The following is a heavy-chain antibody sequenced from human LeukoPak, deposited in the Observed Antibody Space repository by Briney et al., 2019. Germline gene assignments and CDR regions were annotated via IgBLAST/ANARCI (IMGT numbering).Heavy chain of an antibody. CDR3: ARDGPSGGRLLGWFDP. D-gene: IGHD2-15*01. V-gene: IGHV3-30-3*01. CDR2: ISYDGSNK. CDR1: GFTFSDHN. J-gene: IGHJ5*02. Sequence: TGGSLRLSCAASGFTFSDHNMHWVRQAPGKGLEWVAVISYDGSNKYYADSVKGRFTISRDNSKNTLYLQMNSLRAEDTAVYYCARDGPSGGRLLGWFDPWGQGTLVTVSS.